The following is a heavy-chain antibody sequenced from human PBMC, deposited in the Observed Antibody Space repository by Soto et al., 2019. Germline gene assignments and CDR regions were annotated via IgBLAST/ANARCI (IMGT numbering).Heavy chain of an antibody. Sequence: ASVKVSCKASGYTFTGYYMHWVRQAPGQGLEWMGWINPNSGGTNYAQKFQGWVTMTRDTSISTAYMELSRLRSDDTAVYYCAREMALAAPRTEWLRLGGFDYWGQGTLVTVSS. J-gene: IGHJ4*02. D-gene: IGHD5-12*01. CDR1: GYTFTGYY. CDR2: INPNSGGT. V-gene: IGHV1-2*04. CDR3: AREMALAAPRTEWLRLGGFDY.